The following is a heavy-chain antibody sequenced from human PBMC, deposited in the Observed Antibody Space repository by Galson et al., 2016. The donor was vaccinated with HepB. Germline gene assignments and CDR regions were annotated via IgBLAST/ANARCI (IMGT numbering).Heavy chain of an antibody. Sequence: SLRLSCAASGFNVGNNSMHWVRQAPGKGLEWVAVIWYDGTSKYYVDAMKGRFTISRDNSKNTLNLQMNSLRAEETAVYYCAKVATPTRNCENWFDSWGQGTLVTVSS. CDR3: AKVATPTRNCENWFDS. J-gene: IGHJ5*01. V-gene: IGHV3-33*06. D-gene: IGHD2-2*01. CDR2: IWYDGTSK. CDR1: GFNVGNNS.